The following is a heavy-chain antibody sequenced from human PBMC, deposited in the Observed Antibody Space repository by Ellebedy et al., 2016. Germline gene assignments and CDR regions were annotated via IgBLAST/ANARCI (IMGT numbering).Heavy chain of an antibody. Sequence: ASVKVSXXASGYTFTSYGISWVRQAPGQGLEWMGWISAYNGNTNYAQKLQGRVTMTTDTSTSTAYMELRSLRSDDTAVYYCARASSSWYFDYYYGMDVWGQGTTVTVSS. J-gene: IGHJ6*02. D-gene: IGHD6-13*01. CDR2: ISAYNGNT. CDR3: ARASSSWYFDYYYGMDV. CDR1: GYTFTSYG. V-gene: IGHV1-18*01.